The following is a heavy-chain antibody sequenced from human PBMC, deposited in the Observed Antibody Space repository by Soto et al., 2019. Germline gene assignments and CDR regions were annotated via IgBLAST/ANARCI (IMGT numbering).Heavy chain of an antibody. CDR2: INPRDEST. CDR1: GYTFTTYF. D-gene: IGHD2-21*01. J-gene: IGHJ6*02. V-gene: IGHV1-46*01. CDR3: ERAADIVMVASLENYYYGMDV. Sequence: QVQLVQSGAEVKKPGASMKISCKASGYTFTTYFIHWMRQAPGQGLEWMGIINPRDESTNYAQKVQGRVNMSRDKSTATVNMELTGLGSDDTAVYYCERAADIVMVASLENYYYGMDVWGQGTTVTVSS.